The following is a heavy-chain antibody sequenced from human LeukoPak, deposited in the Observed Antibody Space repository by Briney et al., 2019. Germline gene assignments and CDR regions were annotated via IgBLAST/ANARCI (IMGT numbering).Heavy chain of an antibody. J-gene: IGHJ4*02. CDR1: GFTFSSYG. CDR2: IRYDGSNK. Sequence: GRSLRLSCAASGFTFSSYGMHWVRQAPGKGLEWVAFIRYDGSNKYYADSVKGRFTISRDNSKNTLYLQMNSLRAEDTAVYYCAKSNPIVVVVAAPDYWGQGTLVTVSS. D-gene: IGHD2-15*01. CDR3: AKSNPIVVVVAAPDY. V-gene: IGHV3-30*02.